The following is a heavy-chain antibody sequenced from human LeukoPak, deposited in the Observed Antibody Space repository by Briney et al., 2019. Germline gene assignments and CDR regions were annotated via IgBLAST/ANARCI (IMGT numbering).Heavy chain of an antibody. Sequence: GGSLRLSCAASGFTFSSYAMHWVRQAPGKGLEWVAVISYDGSNKYYADSVKGRFTISRDNSKNTLYLQMNSLRAEDTAVYYCTRVSGVRGGIAAAWNAFDIWGQGTMVTVSS. J-gene: IGHJ3*02. V-gene: IGHV3-30-3*01. CDR3: TRVSGVRGGIAAAWNAFDI. CDR2: ISYDGSNK. D-gene: IGHD6-13*01. CDR1: GFTFSSYA.